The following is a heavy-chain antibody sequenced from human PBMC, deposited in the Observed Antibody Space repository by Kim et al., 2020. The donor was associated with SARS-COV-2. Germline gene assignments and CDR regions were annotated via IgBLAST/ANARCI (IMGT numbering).Heavy chain of an antibody. J-gene: IGHJ6*02. V-gene: IGHV1-18*01. Sequence: ASVKVSCKTSGYTFSNYGVSWMRQAPGQGLEWMGWISPYNTNTNYVQKFQGRVTMTTDTSTTTAFMELRSLRSDDTAVYYCARESRYGDNDYYGVDVWGQGTTVTVSS. D-gene: IGHD4-17*01. CDR1: GYTFSNYG. CDR3: ARESRYGDNDYYGVDV. CDR2: ISPYNTNT.